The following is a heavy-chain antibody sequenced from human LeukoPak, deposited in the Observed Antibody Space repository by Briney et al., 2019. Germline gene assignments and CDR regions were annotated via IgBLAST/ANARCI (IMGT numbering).Heavy chain of an antibody. CDR3: AILSVPGDYFDY. Sequence: GGSLRLSCAASGFIFSSYTMHWVRQAPDKGLEWVAVISYDGSDKYYADSVKGRFTISRDNSKNTVYLQMNSLRAEDTAVYYCAILSVPGDYFDYWGQGTLVTVSS. CDR2: ISYDGSDK. V-gene: IGHV3-30*04. CDR1: GFIFSSYT. D-gene: IGHD3-10*02. J-gene: IGHJ4*02.